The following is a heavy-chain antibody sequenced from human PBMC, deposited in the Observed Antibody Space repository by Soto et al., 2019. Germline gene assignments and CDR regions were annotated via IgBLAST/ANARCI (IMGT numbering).Heavy chain of an antibody. Sequence: KPGGSLRLSCAASGFTFSSYSMNWVRQAPGKGLEWVSAISSSSSYIYYADSVKGRFTISRDNAKNSRYLQMNSLRAEDTAVYYCARDGSWRGELSWGQGTLVTSPQ. V-gene: IGHV3-21*01. CDR3: ARDGSWRGELS. D-gene: IGHD1-7*01. CDR1: GFTFSSYS. J-gene: IGHJ5*01. CDR2: ISSSSSYI.